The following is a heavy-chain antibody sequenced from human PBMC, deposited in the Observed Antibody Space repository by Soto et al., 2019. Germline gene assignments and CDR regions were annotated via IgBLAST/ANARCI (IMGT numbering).Heavy chain of an antibody. D-gene: IGHD3-16*02. CDR1: GYTFTSYG. CDR2: ISAYNGKT. V-gene: IGHV1-18*01. Sequence: ASVKLSCKASGYTFTSYGISLVRQAPGQGLEWMGWISAYNGKTNYAQKFQGRVTMTTDTSTSIVYMELRSLRSDDTAVYYCARVHYDYVGGSYPGAYYFDYWGQGNLVTVS. J-gene: IGHJ4*02. CDR3: ARVHYDYVGGSYPGAYYFDY.